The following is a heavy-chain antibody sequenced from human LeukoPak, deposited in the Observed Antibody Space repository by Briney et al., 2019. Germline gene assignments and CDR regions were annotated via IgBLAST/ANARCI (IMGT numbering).Heavy chain of an antibody. D-gene: IGHD2-2*01. CDR1: GGSISSHY. V-gene: IGHV4-59*11. CDR2: IYYSGST. CDR3: ARASMYRGYFDY. Sequence: SETLSLTCTVSGGSISSHYWSWIRQPPGKGLEWIGYIYYSGSTNYNPSLKSRVTISVDTSKNQFSLKLGSVTAADTAVYYCARASMYRGYFDYWGQGTLVTVSS. J-gene: IGHJ4*02.